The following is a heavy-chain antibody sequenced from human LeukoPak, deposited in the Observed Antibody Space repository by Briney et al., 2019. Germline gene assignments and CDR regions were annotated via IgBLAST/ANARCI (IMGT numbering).Heavy chain of an antibody. CDR1: GFPFSDHE. V-gene: IGHV3-48*03. Sequence: PGGSLRPSCAASGFPFSDHEMNWVRQAPGKGLEWVSYISSSGSDKYYPDSVKGRFTISRDNAKNSLYLQMNSLRAEDTAVYYCARRTHGAFAIWGQGTKVTVSS. J-gene: IGHJ3*02. CDR2: ISSSGSDK. CDR3: ARRTHGAFAI. D-gene: IGHD5-24*01.